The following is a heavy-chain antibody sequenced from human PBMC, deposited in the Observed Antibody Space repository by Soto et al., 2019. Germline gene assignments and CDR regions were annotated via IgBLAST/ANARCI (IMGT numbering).Heavy chain of an antibody. CDR2: IRSKANSYAT. CDR1: GFTFSCSA. J-gene: IGHJ6*02. CDR3: TRSAHLYSSTDYYYYGMDV. V-gene: IGHV3-73*01. Sequence: PGGSLRLSCAASGFTFSCSAMHWVRQASGKGLEWVGRIRSKANSYATAYAASVKGRFTISRDDSKNTAYLQMNSLKTEDTAVYYCTRSAHLYSSTDYYYYGMDVWGQGTTVTVSS. D-gene: IGHD6-13*01.